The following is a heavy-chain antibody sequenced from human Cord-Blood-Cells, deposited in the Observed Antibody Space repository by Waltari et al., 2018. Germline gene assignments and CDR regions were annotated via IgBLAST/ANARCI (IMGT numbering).Heavy chain of an antibody. Sequence: EVQLVESGGGLVQPGGSLRLSCAASGFTFSSYWMSWVRQAPGKVLEWVANIKQDGSEKYYVDSVKGRFTISRDNAKNSLYLQMNSLRAEDTAVYYCARGYYDSSGYYYYWGQGTLVTVSS. J-gene: IGHJ4*02. CDR3: ARGYYDSSGYYYY. D-gene: IGHD3-22*01. V-gene: IGHV3-7*01. CDR1: GFTFSSYW. CDR2: IKQDGSEK.